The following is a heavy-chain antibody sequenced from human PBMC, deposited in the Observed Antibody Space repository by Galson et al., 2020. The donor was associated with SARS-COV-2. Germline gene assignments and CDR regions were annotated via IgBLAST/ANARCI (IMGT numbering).Heavy chain of an antibody. Sequence: SDPLSLTYGVSAYTITNDYWCGWHQLAPGKGVGWNGSIYHNGDNHYSPSLKSPITITVDTSTNQFSLKLTSVTAADTAAYDCARQIGSGRWGFDIWGQGTMVTVSS. D-gene: IGHD6-19*01. J-gene: IGHJ3*02. V-gene: IGHV4-38-2*01. CDR3: ARQIGSGRWGFDI. CDR1: AYTITNDYW. CDR2: IYHNGDN.